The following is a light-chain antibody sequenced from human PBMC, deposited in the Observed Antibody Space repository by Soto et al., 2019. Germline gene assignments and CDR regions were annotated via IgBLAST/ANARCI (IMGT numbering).Light chain of an antibody. CDR1: NCNIGADYG. V-gene: IGLV1-40*01. J-gene: IGLJ3*02. CDR3: QSYDSNLVGLV. Sequence: QSVLTQPPSVSGAPGHSVTISCTGTNCNIGADYGVQWYQQFPGTAPKLLIYGNNNRPSGVSDRFSGSKSATSATLAITGLQPGDEADYYCQSYDSNLVGLVFGAGTKLTVL. CDR2: GNN.